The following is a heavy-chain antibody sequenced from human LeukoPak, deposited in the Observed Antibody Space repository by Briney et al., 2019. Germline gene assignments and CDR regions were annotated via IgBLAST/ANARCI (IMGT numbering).Heavy chain of an antibody. Sequence: GGSLRLSCAASGFTFDDYAMHWVRQAPGKGLEWVSGISWNSGSIGYADSVKGRFTISRDNAKNPLYLQMNSLRAEDMALYYCAKEYCSGGSCYRGAFDIWGQGTMVTVTS. CDR1: GFTFDDYA. CDR3: AKEYCSGGSCYRGAFDI. CDR2: ISWNSGSI. V-gene: IGHV3-9*03. D-gene: IGHD2-15*01. J-gene: IGHJ3*02.